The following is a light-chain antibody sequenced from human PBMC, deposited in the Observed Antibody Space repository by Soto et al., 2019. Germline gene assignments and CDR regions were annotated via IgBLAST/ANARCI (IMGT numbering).Light chain of an antibody. CDR1: QSVRDN. J-gene: IGKJ2*01. CDR2: GAS. CDR3: QQSNNWPYT. V-gene: IGKV3-15*01. Sequence: EIVMTHSPATLSVSPGERATLSCRASQSVRDNLAWYQQKPGQAPRLLIYGASTRATGSPARFSGSGSGTEFTLTINSLQSEDFALYFCQQSNNWPYTFGHGTKMEIK.